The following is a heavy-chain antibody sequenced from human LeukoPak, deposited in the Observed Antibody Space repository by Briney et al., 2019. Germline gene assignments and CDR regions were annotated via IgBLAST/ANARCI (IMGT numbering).Heavy chain of an antibody. CDR3: ARVAGYGYSDY. J-gene: IGHJ4*02. D-gene: IGHD2-21*01. CDR2: VSYTGST. Sequence: SETLSLTCTVSGGSISSDYWSWMRQPPGKLLEWIGYVSYTGSTNYNPSLRARVTMSVDTSKNQFSLRLRSVTAADTAVYYCARVAGYGYSDYWGQGTLVTVSS. CDR1: GGSISSDY. V-gene: IGHV4-59*01.